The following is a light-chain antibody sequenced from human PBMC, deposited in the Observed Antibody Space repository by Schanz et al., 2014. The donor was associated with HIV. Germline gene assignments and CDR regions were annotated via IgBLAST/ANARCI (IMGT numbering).Light chain of an antibody. CDR2: LAS. Sequence: DIVLTQSPLSLSVTPGEPASISCRSSQSLLHTNGYNYLDWYVQKPGKSPQLLVYLASIRASGVPDRFSGGGSGTDFTLKISRVEAEDVGVYYCMQALQTPFTFGPGTKVDIK. CDR1: QSLLHTNGYNY. J-gene: IGKJ3*01. CDR3: MQALQTPFT. V-gene: IGKV2-28*01.